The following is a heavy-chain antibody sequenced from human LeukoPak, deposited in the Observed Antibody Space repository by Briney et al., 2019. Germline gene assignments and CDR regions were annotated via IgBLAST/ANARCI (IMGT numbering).Heavy chain of an antibody. J-gene: IGHJ3*02. CDR2: IHSGGTR. V-gene: IGHV3-53*05. D-gene: IGHD5-24*01. CDR3: ARDPQLDAFDI. Sequence: PGGSLRLSCAASGFSVSSNDMSWVRQAPGKGLEWVSLIHSGGTRYTDSVRGRFTISRDNSKNTVYMQMNSLRPEDTAVYYCARDPQLDAFDIWGQGTMVTVSS. CDR1: GFSVSSND.